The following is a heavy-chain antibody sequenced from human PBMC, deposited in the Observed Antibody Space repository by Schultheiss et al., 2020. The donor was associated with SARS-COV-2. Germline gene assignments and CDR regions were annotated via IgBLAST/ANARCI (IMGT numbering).Heavy chain of an antibody. CDR3: ATGEFIYGDPS. CDR2: ISGSGGST. D-gene: IGHD4-17*01. CDR1: GFTFSSYG. V-gene: IGHV3-23*01. J-gene: IGHJ5*02. Sequence: GGSLRLSCAASGFTFSSYGMHWVRQAPGKGLEWVSAISGSGGSTYYADSVKGRFTISRDNSKNTLYLQMNSLRAEDTAVYYCATGEFIYGDPSWGQGTLVTVSS.